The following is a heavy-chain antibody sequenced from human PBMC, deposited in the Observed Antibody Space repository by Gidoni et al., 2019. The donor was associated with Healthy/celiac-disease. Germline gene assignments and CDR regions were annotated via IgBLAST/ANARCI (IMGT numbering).Heavy chain of an antibody. Sequence: QVQLQESGPGLVKPSETLSPTCTVSVGSISSYYWRWTRQPPGKGLKWIGYIYYSGSTNYNPSLKSRVTISVDTSKNQFSLKLSSVTAADTAVYYCARGVVDFWSGYPLRYYYYGMDVWGQGTTVTVSS. J-gene: IGHJ6*02. CDR2: IYYSGST. CDR3: ARGVVDFWSGYPLRYYYYGMDV. V-gene: IGHV4-59*01. D-gene: IGHD3-3*01. CDR1: VGSISSYY.